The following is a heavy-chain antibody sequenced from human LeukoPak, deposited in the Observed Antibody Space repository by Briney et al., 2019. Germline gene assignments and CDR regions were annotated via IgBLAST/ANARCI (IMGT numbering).Heavy chain of an antibody. CDR1: GYSFANYG. D-gene: IGHD3-10*01. CDR2: IVNSGGNT. V-gene: IGHV3-23*01. J-gene: IGHJ4*02. CDR3: AKDRVHYGSGSDY. Sequence: GGTLRLSCAASGYSFANYGVSWVRQAPGKGLEWVSNIVNSGGNTYYADSVKGRFTISRDNSKNTVYLEINGLRVEDMAVYYCAKDRVHYGSGSDYWGQGTLVTVSS.